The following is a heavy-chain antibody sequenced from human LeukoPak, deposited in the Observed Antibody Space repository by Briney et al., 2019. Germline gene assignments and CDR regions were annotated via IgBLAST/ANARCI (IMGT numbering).Heavy chain of an antibody. CDR1: GFTFSSYA. J-gene: IGHJ5*02. Sequence: GGSLILSCAASGFTFSSYAMSWVRQAPGMGLEWVSGIGASGGGTYYADSVKGRFTISRDNSENTLYLQMNSLRAEDTAVYYCAKPYYGSGSHGVNWFDPWGQGTLVTVSS. V-gene: IGHV3-23*01. CDR2: IGASGGGT. D-gene: IGHD3-10*01. CDR3: AKPYYGSGSHGVNWFDP.